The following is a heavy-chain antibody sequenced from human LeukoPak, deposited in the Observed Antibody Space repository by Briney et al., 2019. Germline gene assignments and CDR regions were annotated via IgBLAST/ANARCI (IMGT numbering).Heavy chain of an antibody. CDR2: FDPEDGET. V-gene: IGHV1-24*01. D-gene: IGHD5-24*01. J-gene: IGHJ4*02. Sequence: ASVKVSCKVSGYTLTELSTHWVRQAPGKGLEWMGGFDPEDGETIYAQKFQGRVTMTEDTSTDTAYMELSSLRSEDTAVYYCATDGDGYRYFDYWGQGTLVTVSS. CDR3: ATDGDGYRYFDY. CDR1: GYTLTELS.